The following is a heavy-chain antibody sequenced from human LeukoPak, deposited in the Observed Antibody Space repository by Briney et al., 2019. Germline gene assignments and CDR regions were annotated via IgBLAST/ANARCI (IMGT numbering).Heavy chain of an antibody. V-gene: IGHV4-4*02. Sequence: PSETLSLTCAVSGGSISSSNWWSWVRQPPGKGLEWIGEIYHSGSTNYNPSLKSRVTISVDKSKNQFSLKLSSVTAADTAVYYCARDLGGGSFENWFDPWGQGTPVTVSS. J-gene: IGHJ5*02. CDR3: ARDLGGGSFENWFDP. CDR1: GGSISSSNW. D-gene: IGHD3-10*01. CDR2: IYHSGST.